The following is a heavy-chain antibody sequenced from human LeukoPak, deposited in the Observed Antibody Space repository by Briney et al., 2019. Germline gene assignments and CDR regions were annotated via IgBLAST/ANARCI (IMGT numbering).Heavy chain of an antibody. Sequence: GGSLRLSCAASGFTFDDYAMHWVRQAPAKGLEWVSLISGDGGSTYYADSVTGRFTISRDNSKNSLYLQMNSLRTEDTALYYCAKDLLGYCSGGSCVSWFDPWGQGTLVTVSS. V-gene: IGHV3-43*02. D-gene: IGHD2-15*01. CDR3: AKDLLGYCSGGSCVSWFDP. CDR2: ISGDGGST. J-gene: IGHJ5*02. CDR1: GFTFDDYA.